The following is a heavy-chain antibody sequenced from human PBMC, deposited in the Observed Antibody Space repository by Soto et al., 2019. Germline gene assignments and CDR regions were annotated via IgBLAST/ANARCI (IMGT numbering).Heavy chain of an antibody. CDR1: GGSVSSGSYY. Sequence: QVQLQESGPGLVKPSETLSLTCTVSGGSVSSGSYYWSWIRQPPGKGLEWIGYIYYSGSTNYNPSLKSRVTISVDTSKNQFSLKLSSVTAADTAVYYCARVSSSWYLGADYWGQGTLVTVSS. J-gene: IGHJ4*02. V-gene: IGHV4-61*01. CDR2: IYYSGST. D-gene: IGHD6-13*01. CDR3: ARVSSSWYLGADY.